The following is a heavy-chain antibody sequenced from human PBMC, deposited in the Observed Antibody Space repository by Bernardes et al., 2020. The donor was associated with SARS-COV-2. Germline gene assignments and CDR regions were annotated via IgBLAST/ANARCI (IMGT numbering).Heavy chain of an antibody. CDR1: GGSIRSSNW. D-gene: IGHD3-22*01. J-gene: IGHJ6*02. CDR3: AREKNYYDSYGMDV. V-gene: IGHV4-4*02. Sequence: TLSRTCAVSGGSIRSSNWWNWVRQPPGKGLEWIGAIYYSGSTNYNPSLKSRVTISVDKSKNQFSLKVSSVTAADTAVYYCAREKNYYDSYGMDVWGQGTTVTVSS. CDR2: IYYSGST.